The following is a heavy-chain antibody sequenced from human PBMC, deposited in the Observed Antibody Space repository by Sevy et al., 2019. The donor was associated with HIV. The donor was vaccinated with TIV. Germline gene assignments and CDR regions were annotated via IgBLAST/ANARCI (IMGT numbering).Heavy chain of an antibody. Sequence: GGSLRLSCAASGFTFSSYAMHWVRQAPGKGLEWVAVISYDGSNKYYADSVKGRFTISRDNSKNTLYLQMNSLRAEDTAVYYCARDGCSSTSCYMMYYGMDVWGQGTTVTVSS. CDR2: ISYDGSNK. CDR1: GFTFSSYA. J-gene: IGHJ6*02. CDR3: ARDGCSSTSCYMMYYGMDV. V-gene: IGHV3-30*04. D-gene: IGHD2-2*02.